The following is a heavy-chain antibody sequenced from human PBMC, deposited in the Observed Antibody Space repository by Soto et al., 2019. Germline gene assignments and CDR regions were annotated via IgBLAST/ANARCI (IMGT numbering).Heavy chain of an antibody. CDR3: AMVDLYVTPTPQDG. Sequence: QVQLEQSGDEVKKPGASVKVSCKAFGYIFVNYGIAWVRQAPGQGLEWLGWISPYTGNTYYATKVHGRPTLTTDTSTRTAFMYLGSLTSADTAVYYCAMVDLYVTPTPQDGWGQGTTVTVSS. D-gene: IGHD3-16*01. CDR1: GYIFVNYG. CDR2: ISPYTGNT. V-gene: IGHV1-18*01. J-gene: IGHJ6*02.